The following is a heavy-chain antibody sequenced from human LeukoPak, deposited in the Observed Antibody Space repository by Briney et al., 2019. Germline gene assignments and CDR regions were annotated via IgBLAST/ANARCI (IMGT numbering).Heavy chain of an antibody. V-gene: IGHV4-4*07. D-gene: IGHD1-26*01. J-gene: IGHJ5*02. CDR3: ARVGTIMGVAVP. Sequence: SETLSLTCNFSSDSMTYIFWSWIRQPAGKGLEWIGRIYSSGSAHYNPSLKSRVTMSVDTSKNQFSLNLSSVTAADTAVYYCARVGTIMGVAVPWGQGTLVTVSS. CDR2: IYSSGSA. CDR1: SDSMTYIF.